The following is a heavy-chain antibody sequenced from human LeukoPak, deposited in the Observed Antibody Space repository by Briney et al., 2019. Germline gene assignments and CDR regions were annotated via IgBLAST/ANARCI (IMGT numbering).Heavy chain of an antibody. V-gene: IGHV1-69*10. Sequence: SVKVSCKASGGTFTSYAISWVRQAPGQGLESMGRIIPILRLSNYAQKFHGRVTITADKSTSTAYMQLSSLRSEDTAVYYCARRDVIGYYFDYWGQGTLVTVSS. D-gene: IGHD3-16*02. CDR1: GGTFTSYA. J-gene: IGHJ4*02. CDR2: IIPILRLS. CDR3: ARRDVIGYYFDY.